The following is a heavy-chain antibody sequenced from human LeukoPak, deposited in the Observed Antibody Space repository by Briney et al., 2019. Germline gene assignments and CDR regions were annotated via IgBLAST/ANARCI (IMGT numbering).Heavy chain of an antibody. D-gene: IGHD1-1*01. CDR3: ARGYDYFDY. Sequence: ASETLSLTCTVSGGSISSSSYYWSWIRQPPGKGLEWIGYIYYSGSTNYNPSLKSRVTISVDTSKNQFSLKLSSVTAADTAVYYCARGYDYFDYWGQGTLVTVSS. J-gene: IGHJ4*02. CDR1: GGSISSSSYY. V-gene: IGHV4-61*01. CDR2: IYYSGST.